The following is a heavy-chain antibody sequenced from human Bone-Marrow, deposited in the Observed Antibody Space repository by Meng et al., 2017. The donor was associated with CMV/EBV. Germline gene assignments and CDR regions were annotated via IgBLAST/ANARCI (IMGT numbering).Heavy chain of an antibody. V-gene: IGHV1-69*10. Sequence: GTFSSYAIRWVRRAPGQGLEWMGGIIPILGIANYAQKFQGRVTITADKSTSTAYMELSSLRSGDTAVYYCARESVTMIVVVSGPFDPWGQGTLVTVSS. D-gene: IGHD3-22*01. J-gene: IGHJ5*02. CDR2: IIPILGIA. CDR3: ARESVTMIVVVSGPFDP. CDR1: GTFSSYA.